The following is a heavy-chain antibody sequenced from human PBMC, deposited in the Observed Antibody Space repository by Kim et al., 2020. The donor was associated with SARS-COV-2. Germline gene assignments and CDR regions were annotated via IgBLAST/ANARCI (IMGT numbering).Heavy chain of an antibody. J-gene: IGHJ4*02. Sequence: GGSLRLSCAASGFTVSNNSMSWVRQPPGKGLEWVSLIYSGGSTSYEASVQGRFTIARDNSKNMLYLQMNSLLAEDTAVYYWAPFSSKDYWGQGTLVTVSS. CDR2: IYSGGST. D-gene: IGHD2-2*01. CDR3: APFSSKDY. V-gene: IGHV3-66*01. CDR1: GFTVSNNS.